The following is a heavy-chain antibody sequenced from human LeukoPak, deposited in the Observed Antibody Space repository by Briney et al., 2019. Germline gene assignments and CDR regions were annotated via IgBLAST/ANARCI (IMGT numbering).Heavy chain of an antibody. Sequence: SETLSLTCTVSGGSISSYYWSWIRQPPGKGLEWIGYIYYSGSTNYNPSLKSRVTISVDTSKNQFSLKLSSVTAADTAVYYCARGDHYYDSSGYRDYYYYGMDVWGQGTTVTVSS. CDR2: IYYSGST. CDR1: GGSISSYY. CDR3: ARGDHYYDSSGYRDYYYYGMDV. J-gene: IGHJ6*02. D-gene: IGHD3-22*01. V-gene: IGHV4-59*01.